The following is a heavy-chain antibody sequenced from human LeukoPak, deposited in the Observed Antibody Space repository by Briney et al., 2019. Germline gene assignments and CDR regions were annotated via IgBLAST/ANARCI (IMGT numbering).Heavy chain of an antibody. J-gene: IGHJ4*02. Sequence: GGSLRLSCAASGFTFSSYWMSWVRQAPGKGLEWVANIKQDGSEKYYVDSVKGRFTISRDNAKNSLYLQMNSLRAEDTAVYYCARDGDYDILTGYLDYWGQGTLVTVSS. V-gene: IGHV3-7*01. CDR1: GFTFSSYW. CDR2: IKQDGSEK. D-gene: IGHD3-9*01. CDR3: ARDGDYDILTGYLDY.